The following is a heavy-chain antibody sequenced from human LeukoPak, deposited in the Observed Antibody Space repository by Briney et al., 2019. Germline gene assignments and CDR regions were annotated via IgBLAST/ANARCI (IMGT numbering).Heavy chain of an antibody. CDR3: AKTAAPGYYYNGVDV. Sequence: GGSLRLSCAASGFTLSYYNMNWVRQAPGKGLEWVSSITARSTSIYYADSVKGRFTISRDNAKNSLYLQMNSLRAEDTAVYYCAKTAAPGYYYNGVDVWGQGTTVTVSS. D-gene: IGHD1-14*01. CDR1: GFTLSYYN. CDR2: ITARSTSI. V-gene: IGHV3-21*04. J-gene: IGHJ6*02.